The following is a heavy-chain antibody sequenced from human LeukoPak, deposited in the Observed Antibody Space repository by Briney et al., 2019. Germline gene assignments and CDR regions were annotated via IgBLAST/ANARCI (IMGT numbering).Heavy chain of an antibody. CDR2: VSYTGSDI. J-gene: IGHJ4*02. Sequence: GGSLRLSCAASGFSFSDYVVHWVRQAPGKGLEWVAVVSYTGSDIYYADSVKGRVTISRDNSKNTLYLQMSSPRADDTAMYYCARGLGGYSSGWYIPQMDYWGQGILVTVSS. V-gene: IGHV3-30*04. D-gene: IGHD6-19*01. CDR1: GFSFSDYV. CDR3: ARGLGGYSSGWYIPQMDY.